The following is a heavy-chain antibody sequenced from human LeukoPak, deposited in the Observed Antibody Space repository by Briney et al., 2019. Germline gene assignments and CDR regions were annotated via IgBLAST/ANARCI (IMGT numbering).Heavy chain of an antibody. D-gene: IGHD3-10*01. V-gene: IGHV1-24*01. Sequence: ASVKVSCKVSGYSLTELSMHWVRQAPGKGLEWMGGFDPEDGETIYAQKFQGRVTMTEDTSTDTAYMELSSLRSEDTAVYYCATVSGGSGSSPDYWGQGTLVTVSS. CDR1: GYSLTELS. CDR3: ATVSGGSGSSPDY. CDR2: FDPEDGET. J-gene: IGHJ4*02.